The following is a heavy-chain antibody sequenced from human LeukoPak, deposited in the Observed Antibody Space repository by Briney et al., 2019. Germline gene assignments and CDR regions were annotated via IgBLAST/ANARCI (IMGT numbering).Heavy chain of an antibody. CDR1: GFTFSSYA. Sequence: ARSLRLSCAASGFTFSSYAMHWVRQAPGKGLVWVAVISYDGSNKYYADSVKGRFTISRDNSKNTLYLQMNSLRAEDTAVYYCARAPLFVVVTANPSIWGQGTLVTVSS. CDR3: ARAPLFVVVTANPSI. D-gene: IGHD2-21*02. J-gene: IGHJ4*02. CDR2: ISYDGSNK. V-gene: IGHV3-30*04.